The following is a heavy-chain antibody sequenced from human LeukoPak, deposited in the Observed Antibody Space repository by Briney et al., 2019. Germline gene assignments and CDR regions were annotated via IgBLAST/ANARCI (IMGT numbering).Heavy chain of an antibody. V-gene: IGHV4-34*01. Sequence: SETLSLTCAVYGGSFIGYYSSWCRQPPGKRLEWIGELNHSGSTNYNTSLKRQVTMPVDTSKNQFSLKLSSGTAADTAVYYCARGMGTYQSRYSGFPGDAFDIWGQGTMVTVSS. CDR1: GGSFIGYY. J-gene: IGHJ3*02. D-gene: IGHD5-12*01. CDR2: LNHSGST. CDR3: ARGMGTYQSRYSGFPGDAFDI.